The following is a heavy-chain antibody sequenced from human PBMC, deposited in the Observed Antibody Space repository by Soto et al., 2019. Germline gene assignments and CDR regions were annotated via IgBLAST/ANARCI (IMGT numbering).Heavy chain of an antibody. CDR2: IKSKTDGGTT. CDR3: TYARGLGGIDDY. Sequence: EVQLVESGGGLVKPGGSLRLSCAASGFTFSNAWMTWIRQAPGKGLEWVGRIKSKTDGGTTDYAAPVNGRISISRDDSKNTLYLQMISLKTEDPAVYYCTYARGLGGIDDYWGQGTLVTVSS. D-gene: IGHD2-15*01. V-gene: IGHV3-15*05. CDR1: GFTFSNAW. J-gene: IGHJ4*02.